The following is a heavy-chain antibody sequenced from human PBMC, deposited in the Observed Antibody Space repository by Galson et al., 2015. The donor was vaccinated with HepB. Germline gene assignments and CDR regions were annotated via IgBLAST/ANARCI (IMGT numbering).Heavy chain of an antibody. V-gene: IGHV3-49*04. CDR1: GFNFGGHA. Sequence: SLRLSCAASGFNFGGHAMSWVRQAPGKGLEWVGFIRSEFNGGTPEYTASVKGRFIISRDDSRNVAYLQMNSLKTEDTAVYYCTKVLSWGASDYWGQGTLVTVSS. J-gene: IGHJ4*02. CDR2: IRSEFNGGTP. CDR3: TKVLSWGASDY. D-gene: IGHD7-27*01.